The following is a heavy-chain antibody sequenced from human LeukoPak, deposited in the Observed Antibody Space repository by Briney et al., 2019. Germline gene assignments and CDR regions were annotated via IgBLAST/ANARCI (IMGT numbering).Heavy chain of an antibody. CDR1: GGPFRNSA. J-gene: IGHJ6*04. D-gene: IGHD1-14*01. Sequence: SVKLSCKTSGGPFRNSAISWVRQAPGPGLEWMGVILLILGTTNYAQTFHGRVTITADESTSTVFMELSSLGSEDTAVYYCARGPHMSASDNPYYYGMDVWGKGTTVTVSS. V-gene: IGHV1-69*01. CDR2: ILLILGTT. CDR3: ARGPHMSASDNPYYYGMDV.